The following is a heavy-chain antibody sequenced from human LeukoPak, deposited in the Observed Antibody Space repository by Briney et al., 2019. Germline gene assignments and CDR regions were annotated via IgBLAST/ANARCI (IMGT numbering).Heavy chain of an antibody. V-gene: IGHV3-66*01. J-gene: IGHJ3*02. CDR3: ASPGVGVSHSDAFDI. Sequence: GGSLRLSCAASGFTVSSNYMSWVRQAPGKGLEWVSVIYSGGSTYYADSVKGRFTISRDNSKNTLYLQMNSLRAEDTAVYYCASPGVGVSHSDAFDIWGQGTMVTASS. D-gene: IGHD1-26*01. CDR2: IYSGGST. CDR1: GFTVSSNY.